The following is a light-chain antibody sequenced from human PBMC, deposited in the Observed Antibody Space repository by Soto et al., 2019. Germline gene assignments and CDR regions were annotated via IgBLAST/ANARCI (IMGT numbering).Light chain of an antibody. Sequence: EIVLTQSPGTLSLSPGERATLSCRASQSVSSSYLAWYQQKPGQAPRLLIYGASSRATGTPDRISGSGSGTEFTLTISSLQPDDFATYYCQQYNSYSRTFGQGTKVDIK. CDR2: GAS. CDR3: QQYNSYSRT. CDR1: QSVSSSY. J-gene: IGKJ1*01. V-gene: IGKV3-20*01.